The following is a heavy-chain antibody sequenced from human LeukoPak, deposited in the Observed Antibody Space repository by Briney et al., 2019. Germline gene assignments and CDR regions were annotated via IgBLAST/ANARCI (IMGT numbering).Heavy chain of an antibody. CDR1: GYTFTGYY. Sequence: ASVKVSCKASGYTFTGYYMHWVRQAPGQGLEWMGWINPNSGGTNYAQKFQGWVTMTRDTSISTAYMELSRLRSDDTAVYYCARAQGGLLQYYYYRMDVWGQGTTVTVSS. D-gene: IGHD2-21*02. CDR3: ARAQGGLLQYYYYRMDV. CDR2: INPNSGGT. V-gene: IGHV1-2*04. J-gene: IGHJ6*02.